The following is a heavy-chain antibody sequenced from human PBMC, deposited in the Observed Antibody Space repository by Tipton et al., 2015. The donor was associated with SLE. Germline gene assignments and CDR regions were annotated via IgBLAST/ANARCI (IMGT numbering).Heavy chain of an antibody. D-gene: IGHD5-18*01. CDR1: GFTFDDHA. CDR3: ARDRGGLVDTGMIEY. V-gene: IGHV3-9*01. J-gene: IGHJ4*02. CDR2: ISWNGDNI. Sequence: RSLRLSCVASGFTFDDHAMHWVRQAPGKGLEWVSSISWNGDNIGYADSVKGRFTISRDNARNSLHLQMNSLRVEDTALYYCARDRGGLVDTGMIEYWGQGTLVTVSS.